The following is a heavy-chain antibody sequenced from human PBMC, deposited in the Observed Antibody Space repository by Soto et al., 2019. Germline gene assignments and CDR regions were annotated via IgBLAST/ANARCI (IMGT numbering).Heavy chain of an antibody. CDR2: IRSTADGGTI. CDR3: TTEPDYSNYFDY. V-gene: IGHV3-15*07. J-gene: IGHJ4*02. Sequence: EVQLVESGGGLVKPGGSLSLSCAASGFTFNNAWMNWVRQAPGKGLEWVGRIRSTADGGTIDYAAPVKDRFTISRDDSKNTLHLQMNSLKTEDTAVYYCTTEPDYSNYFDYWGQGTLVTVSS. D-gene: IGHD4-4*01. CDR1: GFTFNNAW.